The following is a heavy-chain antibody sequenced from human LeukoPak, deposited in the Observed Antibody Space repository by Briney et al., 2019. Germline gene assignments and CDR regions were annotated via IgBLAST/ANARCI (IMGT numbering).Heavy chain of an antibody. Sequence: PGGSLRLSCAASRFTLNTYAMSWVRQAPGKGLEWVSAISGSGGTTSYADSVKGRFTISRDNSKNTLYLQMNSLRAEDTAVYYCAKGNYDILTGYDYWGQGTLVTVSS. CDR2: ISGSGGTT. CDR3: AKGNYDILTGYDY. CDR1: RFTLNTYA. J-gene: IGHJ4*02. V-gene: IGHV3-23*01. D-gene: IGHD3-9*01.